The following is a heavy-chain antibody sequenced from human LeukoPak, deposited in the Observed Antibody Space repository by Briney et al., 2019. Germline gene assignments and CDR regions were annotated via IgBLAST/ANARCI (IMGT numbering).Heavy chain of an antibody. V-gene: IGHV3-23*01. J-gene: IGHJ6*02. CDR3: AKKSGSYSYYYCYGMDV. CDR2: ISGSGGST. Sequence: GSLRLSCAASGFTFSSYAMSWVRQAPGKGLEWVSAISGSGGSTYYADSVKGRFTISRDNSKNTLYLQMNSLRAEDTAVYYCAKKSGSYSYYYCYGMDVWGQGTTVTVSS. CDR1: GFTFSSYA. D-gene: IGHD1-26*01.